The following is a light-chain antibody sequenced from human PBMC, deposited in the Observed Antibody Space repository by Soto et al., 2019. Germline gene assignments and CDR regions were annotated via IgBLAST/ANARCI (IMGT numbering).Light chain of an antibody. Sequence: EIMMTQSPITLSVSPGERATFSCRASQSVSSSYIAWYQQKPGQAPRLLIYDASNRATGIPARFSGTGSGTDFTLTINNLEPEDFAVYYCQVRTNWSIAFGRGTRLEI. J-gene: IGKJ5*01. CDR2: DAS. CDR1: QSVSSSY. V-gene: IGKV3-11*01. CDR3: QVRTNWSIA.